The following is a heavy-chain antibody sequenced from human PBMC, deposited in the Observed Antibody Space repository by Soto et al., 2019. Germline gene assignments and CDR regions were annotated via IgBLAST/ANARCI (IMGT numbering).Heavy chain of an antibody. Sequence: SETLSLTCVVSGYGISTSSYWSWVRQAPGKGMEWIGAINHRGNSYYNSSLKSRVTMSVDTSRNQCSLSLTSVSAADTAIYYCTREWGPSYYYDSSGFNPDSWGQVTLVTVSS. CDR2: INHRGNS. CDR3: TREWGPSYYYDSSGFNPDS. CDR1: GYGISTSSY. D-gene: IGHD3-22*01. J-gene: IGHJ4*02. V-gene: IGHV4-38-2*02.